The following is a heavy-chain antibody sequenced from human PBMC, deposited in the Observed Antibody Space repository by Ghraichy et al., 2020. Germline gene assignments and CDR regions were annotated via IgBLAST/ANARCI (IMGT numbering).Heavy chain of an antibody. J-gene: IGHJ4*02. CDR2: IYYSGST. CDR3: AGGAMVRGVIIYFDY. Sequence: SETLSLTCTVSGGSISSYYWSWIRQPPGKGLEWIGYIYYSGSTNYNPSLKSRVTISVDTSKNQFSLKLSSVTAADTAVYYCAGGAMVRGVIIYFDYWGQGTLVTVSS. CDR1: GGSISSYY. D-gene: IGHD3-10*01. V-gene: IGHV4-59*08.